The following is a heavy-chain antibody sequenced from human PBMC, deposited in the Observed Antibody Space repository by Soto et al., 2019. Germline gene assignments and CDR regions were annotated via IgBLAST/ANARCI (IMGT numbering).Heavy chain of an antibody. J-gene: IGHJ4*01. V-gene: IGHV4-31*03. D-gene: IGHD3-10*01. CDR1: GGSVSSGGYY. Sequence: QVQLQESGPGLVKPSQTLSLTCTVSGGSVSSGGYYWSWLRQHPGKGLEWIGYITYSGSTYYNPSIKIRPIISIDTSRNHFSLELSSVTAADTAVYYCAREYYSSGSSFDDWGHGTRVTVSS. CDR2: ITYSGST. CDR3: AREYYSSGSSFDD.